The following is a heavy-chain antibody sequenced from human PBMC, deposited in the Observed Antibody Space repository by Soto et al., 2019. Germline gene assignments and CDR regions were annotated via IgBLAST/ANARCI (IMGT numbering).Heavy chain of an antibody. V-gene: IGHV1-46*01. Sequence: QVQLVQSGAEVKKPGASVKVSCKASGYTFTSYYMHWVRQAPGQGLEWMGIINPSGGSTSYAQKFQGRVTMTRDTSTRTGDMELSSLRSEDTAGYYCAREGVLAVAGTHHWFDPWGQGTLVTVSS. D-gene: IGHD6-19*01. J-gene: IGHJ5*02. CDR1: GYTFTSYY. CDR2: INPSGGST. CDR3: AREGVLAVAGTHHWFDP.